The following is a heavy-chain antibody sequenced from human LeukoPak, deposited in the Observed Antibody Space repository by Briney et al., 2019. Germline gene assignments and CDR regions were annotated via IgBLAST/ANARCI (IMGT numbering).Heavy chain of an antibody. CDR1: QFSFFIYS. V-gene: IGHV3-7*05. CDR2: LNHDGSEI. Sequence: GGSLSLSCESSQFSFFIYSMSWVREVRGRGLEWVVNLNHDGSEIHSVDAVKGRFTSSRDKGKSSVYLQMKSLRAEDTAVYYCARQYYYGSGTYEWLIFFDLWGRGTLVTVSS. CDR3: ARQYYYGSGTYEWLIFFDL. J-gene: IGHJ2*01. D-gene: IGHD3-10*01.